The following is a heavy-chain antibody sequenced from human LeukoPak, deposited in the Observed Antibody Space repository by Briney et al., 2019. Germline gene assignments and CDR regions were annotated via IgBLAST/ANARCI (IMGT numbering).Heavy chain of an antibody. CDR1: GFTVSNNY. Sequence: GGSLTLSCAASGFTVSNNYMSWVRHAPGKGLEWVSVIYSSGGTYYADSVKGRFTISRDNSKNTLYLQMNSLSAEDTAVYYCARDSSGPLYWGQGTLVTVSS. V-gene: IGHV3-66*01. D-gene: IGHD6-19*01. CDR3: ARDSSGPLY. J-gene: IGHJ4*02. CDR2: IYSSGGT.